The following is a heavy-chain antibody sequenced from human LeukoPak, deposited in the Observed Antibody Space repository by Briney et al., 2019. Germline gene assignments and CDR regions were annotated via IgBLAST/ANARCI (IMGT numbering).Heavy chain of an antibody. CDR1: GLTLSAYW. Sequence: PGGSLRLSCAASGLTLSAYWMYWVRQGPGKGPEWVSFINNDGSDTKYADSVKGRFTVSRDNSKNTVYLQMNSLRAEDTAVYYCASSPSSYFDYWGQGTLVTVSS. CDR2: INNDGSDT. D-gene: IGHD6-13*01. J-gene: IGHJ4*02. CDR3: ASSPSSYFDY. V-gene: IGHV3-74*03.